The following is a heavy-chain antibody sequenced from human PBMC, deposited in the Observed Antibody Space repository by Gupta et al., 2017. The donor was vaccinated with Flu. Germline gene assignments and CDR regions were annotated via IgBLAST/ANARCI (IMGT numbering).Heavy chain of an antibody. CDR2: LNPSGGGT. V-gene: IGHV1-46*03. D-gene: IGHD3-10*01. Sequence: IHWVRQAPGQGLEWMGILNPSGGGTSYAQKFQGRVTMTRDTSTSTVSLELSSLRSEDTAVYYCTRDGESATTHAFEIWGQGTMVTGSS. CDR3: TRDGESATTHAFEI. J-gene: IGHJ3*02.